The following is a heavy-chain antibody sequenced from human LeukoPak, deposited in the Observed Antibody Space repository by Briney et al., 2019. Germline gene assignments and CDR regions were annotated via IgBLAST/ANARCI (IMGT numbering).Heavy chain of an antibody. V-gene: IGHV3-23*01. J-gene: IGHJ4*02. CDR2: ISGSGDST. CDR3: AKYRGWYFDY. D-gene: IGHD3-10*01. Sequence: GGSLRLSCAASGFTFSSYAMSWVRQAPGKGLEWVSAISGSGDSTYYADSVKGRFTISRDDSKNTLYLQMNSLRAEDTAVYYCAKYRGWYFDYWGQGTLVTVSS. CDR1: GFTFSSYA.